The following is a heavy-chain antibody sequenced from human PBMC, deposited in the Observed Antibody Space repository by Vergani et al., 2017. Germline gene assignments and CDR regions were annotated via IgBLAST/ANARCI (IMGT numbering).Heavy chain of an antibody. CDR1: GYTFTSYY. Sequence: QVQLVQSGAEVKKPGASVKVSCKASGYTFTSYYMHWVRQAPGQGLEWMGIINPSGGSTSYAQKFQGRVTMTRDTSTSTVYMELSSLRSEDTAVYYCARLYDPPAVVAGDAFDIWGQGTMVTVSS. CDR2: INPSGGST. J-gene: IGHJ3*02. V-gene: IGHV1-46*01. D-gene: IGHD6-19*01. CDR3: ARLYDPPAVVAGDAFDI.